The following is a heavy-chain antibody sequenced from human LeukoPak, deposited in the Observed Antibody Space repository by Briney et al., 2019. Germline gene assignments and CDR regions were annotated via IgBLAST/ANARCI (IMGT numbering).Heavy chain of an antibody. CDR2: IRNDGSMK. CDR3: AKNVGSGYYFYFDY. Sequence: GGSLRLSCAASGFIFSNYGMHWVRQTPAKGLEWVAFIRNDGSMKYYADSVKGRFTISRDNSKNTLYLQMNSLRAEDTAIYYCAKNVGSGYYFYFDYWGQGTPVTVSS. CDR1: GFIFSNYG. D-gene: IGHD3-22*01. J-gene: IGHJ4*02. V-gene: IGHV3-30*02.